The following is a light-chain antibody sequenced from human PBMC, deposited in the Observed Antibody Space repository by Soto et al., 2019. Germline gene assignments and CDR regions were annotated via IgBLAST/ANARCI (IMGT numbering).Light chain of an antibody. CDR3: QQFGSSPGFT. CDR2: ATS. CDR1: QNINSRY. J-gene: IGKJ3*01. Sequence: EIGLTQSPGTLSLSPGERATLSCRASQNINSRYLAWYQQKPGQAPRLLIYATSSRATGIPDRFSGSGSGTDVTLTISRLEPEDFAVYYCQQFGSSPGFTFGPGTKVDIK. V-gene: IGKV3-20*01.